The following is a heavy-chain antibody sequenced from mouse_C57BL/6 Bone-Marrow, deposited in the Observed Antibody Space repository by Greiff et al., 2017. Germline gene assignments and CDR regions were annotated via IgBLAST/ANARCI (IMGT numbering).Heavy chain of an antibody. V-gene: IGHV1-64*01. CDR2: IHPNSGST. CDR3: ARRAYYGSSYDWGFDF. J-gene: IGHJ1*03. Sequence: QVQLQQPGAELVKPGASVKLSCKASGYTFTSYWMHWVKQRPGQGLEWIGMIHPNSGSTNYNEKFKSKATLTVDKTSSTAYMQLSSLTSEDSAVYYCARRAYYGSSYDWGFDFWGTGTTVTVSA. D-gene: IGHD1-1*01. CDR1: GYTFTSYW.